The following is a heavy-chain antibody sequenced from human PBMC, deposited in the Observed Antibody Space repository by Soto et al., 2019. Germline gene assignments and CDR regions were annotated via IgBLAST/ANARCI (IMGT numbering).Heavy chain of an antibody. V-gene: IGHV3-23*01. Sequence: GGSLSLSCAASGSTFSSYAMSWVRQAPGKGLEWVSAISGSGGSTYYADSVKGRFTISRDNSKNTLYLQMNSLRAEDTAVYYCAKEKVGGDYFDYWGQGTLVTVSS. CDR2: ISGSGGST. CDR1: GSTFSSYA. J-gene: IGHJ4*02. CDR3: AKEKVGGDYFDY. D-gene: IGHD3-10*01.